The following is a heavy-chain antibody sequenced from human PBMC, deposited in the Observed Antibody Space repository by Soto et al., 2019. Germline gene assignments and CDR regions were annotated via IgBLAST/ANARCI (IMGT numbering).Heavy chain of an antibody. CDR1: GGTFSSYA. D-gene: IGHD6-6*01. Sequence: ASVKVSCKVSGGTFSSYAISWVRQAPGQGLEWMGGIIPIFGTANYAQKFQGRVTITADESTSTAYMELSSLRSEDTAVYYCARDLRIAARPDDDYWGQGTLVTVSS. CDR2: IIPIFGTA. J-gene: IGHJ4*02. CDR3: ARDLRIAARPDDDY. V-gene: IGHV1-69*13.